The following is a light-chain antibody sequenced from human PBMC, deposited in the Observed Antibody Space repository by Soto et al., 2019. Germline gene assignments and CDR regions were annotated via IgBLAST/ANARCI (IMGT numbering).Light chain of an antibody. J-gene: IGKJ1*01. CDR3: QQYNQWPPWT. Sequence: ETLLTQSPDTLSVSPGETATLSCWASQSVSNSLAWYRQRPGQAPRLLIYHASNRATGIPARFSGSGSGTEFTLTISSLQSEDLAVYYCQQYNQWPPWTFGQGTKV. CDR1: QSVSNS. CDR2: HAS. V-gene: IGKV3D-15*01.